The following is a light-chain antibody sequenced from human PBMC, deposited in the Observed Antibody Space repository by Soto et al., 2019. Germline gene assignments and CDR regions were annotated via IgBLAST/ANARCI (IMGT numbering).Light chain of an antibody. CDR1: QSVSNNY. V-gene: IGKV3-11*01. J-gene: IGKJ5*01. Sequence: EIVLTQSPGTLSRSPGERATLSCRASQSVSNNYLAWYQQKPGQAPRLLIYDASNRATGIPARFSGSGSGTDFTLTISSLETEDFAAYYCQQRSNWPPLTFGHGTRLEIK. CDR3: QQRSNWPPLT. CDR2: DAS.